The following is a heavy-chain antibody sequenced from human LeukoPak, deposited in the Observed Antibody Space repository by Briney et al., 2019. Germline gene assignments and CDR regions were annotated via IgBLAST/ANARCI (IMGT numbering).Heavy chain of an antibody. J-gene: IGHJ3*02. CDR3: ARDADEYCSSTTCRGGSFDI. CDR1: GFTFSSYG. D-gene: IGHD2-2*01. V-gene: IGHV3-33*01. CDR2: IWYDGSNK. Sequence: GGSLRLSYAASGFTFSSYGMHWVRQAPGKGLEWVAVIWYDGSNKYYADSVKGRFTISRDNSKNTLYLQMNSLRAEDTAVYYCARDADEYCSSTTCRGGSFDIWGQGTMVTVSS.